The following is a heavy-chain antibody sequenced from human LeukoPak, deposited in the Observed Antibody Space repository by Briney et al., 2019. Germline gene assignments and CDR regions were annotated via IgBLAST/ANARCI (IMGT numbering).Heavy chain of an antibody. J-gene: IGHJ4*02. CDR1: GGSISSGGHY. CDR2: IYYSGSA. CDR3: ARLTYYYDRSPIDY. D-gene: IGHD3-22*01. V-gene: IGHV4-31*03. Sequence: SQTLSLTCTVSGGSISSGGHYWSWIRQLPGKGLEWIGYIYYSGSAYYNPSLKSRVTMSLDTSKNQFSLKLSSVTAADTAVYYCARLTYYYDRSPIDYWGQGTLVT.